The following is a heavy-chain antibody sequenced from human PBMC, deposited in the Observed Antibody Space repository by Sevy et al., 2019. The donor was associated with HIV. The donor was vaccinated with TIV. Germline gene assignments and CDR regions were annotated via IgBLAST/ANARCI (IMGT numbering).Heavy chain of an antibody. J-gene: IGHJ4*02. CDR1: GLTFYSYA. CDR3: VKVNWGVGATGGDFDS. V-gene: IGHV3-23*01. CDR2: VSGSGAST. D-gene: IGHD1-26*01. Sequence: GGSLRLSCVASGLTFYSYAMSWVRHAPGKGLEWVSGVSGSGASTFYADSVKGRFTISRDNSKNTLHLQMNSLRAEDTAVYYCVKVNWGVGATGGDFDSWGQGALVTVSS.